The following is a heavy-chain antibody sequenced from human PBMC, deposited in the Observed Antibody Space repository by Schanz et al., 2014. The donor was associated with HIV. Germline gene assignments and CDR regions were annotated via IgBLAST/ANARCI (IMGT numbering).Heavy chain of an antibody. CDR2: ISYDGSNK. Sequence: QVQLVESGGALVKPGGSLRLSCTASGFSFSDYHMSWIRQAPGKGLEGVTVISYDGSNKKYADSVKGRFTISRDNSKKTLYLQMNSLRAEDTAVYYCAKGLTIWLQPPFDYWGQGTLVTVSS. CDR1: GFSFSDYH. V-gene: IGHV3-30*18. D-gene: IGHD5-12*01. CDR3: AKGLTIWLQPPFDY. J-gene: IGHJ4*02.